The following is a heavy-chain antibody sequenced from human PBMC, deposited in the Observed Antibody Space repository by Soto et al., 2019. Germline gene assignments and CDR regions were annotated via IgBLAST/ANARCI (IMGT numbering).Heavy chain of an antibody. CDR2: VYHTGDT. Sequence: SETLSLTGVVSGGTVASSHWWGWVRQSPGGGLEWIGNVYHTGDTNLNPSLQSRVTISVDKSNNQFSLRLNSLTAADTAVYFCAREIVTAGGNNYFDPWGPGTLVTVSS. D-gene: IGHD2-21*02. CDR1: GGTVASSHW. V-gene: IGHV4-4*02. J-gene: IGHJ5*02. CDR3: AREIVTAGGNNYFDP.